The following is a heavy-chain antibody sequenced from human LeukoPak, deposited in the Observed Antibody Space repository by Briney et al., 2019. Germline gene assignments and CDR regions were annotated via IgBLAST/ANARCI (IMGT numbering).Heavy chain of an antibody. CDR1: GFTFSSYS. CDR3: ARDALYYYDSSGFNWFDP. Sequence: GGSLRLSCAASGFTFSSYSMNRVRQAPGKGLEWVSYISSSSSTIYYADSVKGRFTISRDNAKNSVYLQMNSLRAEDTAVYYCARDALYYYDSSGFNWFDPWGQGTLVTVSS. D-gene: IGHD3-22*01. V-gene: IGHV3-48*01. J-gene: IGHJ5*02. CDR2: ISSSSSTI.